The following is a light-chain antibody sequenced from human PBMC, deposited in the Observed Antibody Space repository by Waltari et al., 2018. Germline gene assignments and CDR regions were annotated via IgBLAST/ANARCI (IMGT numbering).Light chain of an antibody. CDR3: QQFDTDVT. CDR1: HITNIW. Sequence: IQVIQSPSTPSASVGDPVTISCRVRHITNIWLAWYQQKPGKAPKLLIKKASTLGDGVPSRFSGSGSGTEFTLTIKSLQPDDFGTYFCQQFDTDVTFGQGTKVEI. CDR2: KAS. V-gene: IGKV1-5*01. J-gene: IGKJ2*01.